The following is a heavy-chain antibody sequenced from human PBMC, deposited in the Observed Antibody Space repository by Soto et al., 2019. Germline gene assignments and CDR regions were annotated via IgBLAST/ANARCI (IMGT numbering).Heavy chain of an antibody. CDR1: GGSISSGAYS. D-gene: IGHD2-21*01. Sequence: QLQLRESGAGLVKTSETLSLTCTASGGSISSGAYSWSWIRQSPGKGLEWLGFVYQSRKSYYSPSLQSRVTISLDKSKRRLSLRLRSVTAADTTVYYCVSDTSGCGDSHCYWPGRFAPWDPGTRVSASS. CDR3: VSDTSGCGDSHCYWPGRFAP. CDR2: VYQSRKS. V-gene: IGHV4-30-2*06. J-gene: IGHJ5*02.